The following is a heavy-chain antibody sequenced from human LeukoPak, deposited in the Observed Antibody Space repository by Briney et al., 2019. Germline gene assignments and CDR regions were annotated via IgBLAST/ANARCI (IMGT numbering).Heavy chain of an antibody. CDR3: ARVRYYYDSSGYYCWFDP. V-gene: IGHV4-59*08. CDR2: IFYSGST. J-gene: IGHJ5*02. Sequence: PSETLSLACTVSGGSISSYYWSWIRQPPGKGLEWIGYIFYSGSTNYNPSLKSRVTISVDTSKNQFSLKLSSVTAADTAVYYCARVRYYYDSSGYYCWFDPWGQGTLVTVSS. D-gene: IGHD3-22*01. CDR1: GGSISSYY.